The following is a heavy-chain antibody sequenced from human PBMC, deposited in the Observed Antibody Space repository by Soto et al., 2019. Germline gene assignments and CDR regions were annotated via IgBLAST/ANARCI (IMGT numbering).Heavy chain of an antibody. D-gene: IGHD3-10*01. Sequence: EVPLVESGGGLVQPGGSLRLSCAASGFSFSSYSLTWVRQAPGKGLECVSYISSTSKNTIYYADSVKGRFTISRDNAQNSLYLQMNSLRDEDTAVYYCARGYASGIYYDWGQGTLVTVSS. V-gene: IGHV3-48*02. CDR1: GFSFSSYS. CDR3: ARGYASGIYYD. J-gene: IGHJ4*02. CDR2: ISSTSKNTI.